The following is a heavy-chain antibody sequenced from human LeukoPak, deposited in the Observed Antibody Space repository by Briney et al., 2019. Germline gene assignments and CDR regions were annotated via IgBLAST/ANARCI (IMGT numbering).Heavy chain of an antibody. CDR1: GFTFSSYA. D-gene: IGHD3-22*01. CDR2: ISGSGGST. V-gene: IGHV3-23*01. Sequence: GGSLRLSCAASGFTFSSYAMSWVSQAPGKGLEWVSAISGSGGSTYYADSVKGRFTISRDNSKNTLYLQMNSLRAEDTAVYYCAKASGGSSGYFGYWGQGTLVTVSS. J-gene: IGHJ4*02. CDR3: AKASGGSSGYFGY.